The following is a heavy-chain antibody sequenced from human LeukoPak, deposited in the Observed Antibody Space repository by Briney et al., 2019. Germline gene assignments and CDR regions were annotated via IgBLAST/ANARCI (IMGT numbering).Heavy chain of an antibody. CDR1: GGSLANYY. CDR2: IYYSGST. CDR3: ARGRTYQLPYFDY. Sequence: PSETLSLTCNVSGGSLANYYWSWIRQPPGKGLEWIGYIYYSGSTNYNPSLKSRVTISVDTSKNQFSLKLSSVTAADTAVYYCARGRTYQLPYFDYWGQGTLVTVSS. D-gene: IGHD2-2*01. J-gene: IGHJ4*02. V-gene: IGHV4-59*01.